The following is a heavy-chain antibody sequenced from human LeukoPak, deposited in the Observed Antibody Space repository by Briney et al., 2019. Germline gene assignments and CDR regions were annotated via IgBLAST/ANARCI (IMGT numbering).Heavy chain of an antibody. CDR3: AKDVDPTWGSIGY. CDR2: ISWNSGTL. Sequence: GRSLRLSCAASGFTFDDYAMHWVRQAPGKGLEWVSRISWNSGTLDYADSVKGRFTISRDNAKNTLYLQMNSPRPEDTPLYYCAKDVDPTWGSIGYWGQGILVSVFS. V-gene: IGHV3-9*01. D-gene: IGHD3-16*01. J-gene: IGHJ4*02. CDR1: GFTFDDYA.